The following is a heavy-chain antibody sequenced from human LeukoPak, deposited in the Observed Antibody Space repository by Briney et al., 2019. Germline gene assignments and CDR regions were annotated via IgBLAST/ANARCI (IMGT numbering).Heavy chain of an antibody. CDR1: GFTFSSYK. Sequence: GGSLRLSCAASGFTFSSYKMNWVRQAPGKGLEWVSYISSSGSTIYYADSVKGRFTISRDNAKNSLYLQMNSLRAEDTAVYYCARDAHSYDYVWGTHDYWGQGTLVTVSS. CDR2: ISSSGSTI. V-gene: IGHV3-48*03. CDR3: ARDAHSYDYVWGTHDY. J-gene: IGHJ4*02. D-gene: IGHD3-16*01.